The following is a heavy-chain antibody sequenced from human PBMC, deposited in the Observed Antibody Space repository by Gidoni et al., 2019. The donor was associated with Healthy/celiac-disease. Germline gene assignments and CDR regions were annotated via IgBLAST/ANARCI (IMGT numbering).Heavy chain of an antibody. CDR2: IGGSGDTT. D-gene: IGHD3-16*01. CDR3: ARDLGRPPGALDI. V-gene: IGHV3-23*01. CDR1: GFTFSNYA. Sequence: SGFTFSNYAMNWVRQAPGKWLEWVSVIGGSGDTTYYADSVKGRFTISRDNSRKTLYLQMNSLTDEDTAVYYCARDLGRPPGALDIWGQGTMVTVSS. J-gene: IGHJ3*02.